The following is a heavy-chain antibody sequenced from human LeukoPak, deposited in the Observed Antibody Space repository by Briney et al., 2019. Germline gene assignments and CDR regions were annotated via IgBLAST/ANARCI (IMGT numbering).Heavy chain of an antibody. CDR1: GGTFSSYA. CDR3: ARYRAQWELLGWFDP. D-gene: IGHD1-26*01. CDR2: IIPIFGTA. J-gene: IGHJ5*02. Sequence: ASVKVSCKASGGTFSSYAISWVRQAPGQGLEWMGGIIPIFGTANYAQKFQGRVTITADESTSTAYMELSSLRSEDTAVYYCARYRAQWELLGWFDPWGQGTLVTVSS. V-gene: IGHV1-69*13.